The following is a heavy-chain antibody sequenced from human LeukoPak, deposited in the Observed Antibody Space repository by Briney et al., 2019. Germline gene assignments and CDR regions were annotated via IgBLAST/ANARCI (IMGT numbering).Heavy chain of an antibody. Sequence: KSSETLSRTCAVYGGSFSGYYWSWIRQPPGKGLEWIGEINHSGSTNYNPSLKSRVTISVDTSKNQFSLKLSSVTAADTAVYYCARGTMTTVTYYFDYWGQGTLVTVSS. V-gene: IGHV4-34*01. CDR1: GGSFSGYY. CDR2: INHSGST. CDR3: ARGTMTTVTYYFDY. D-gene: IGHD4-17*01. J-gene: IGHJ4*02.